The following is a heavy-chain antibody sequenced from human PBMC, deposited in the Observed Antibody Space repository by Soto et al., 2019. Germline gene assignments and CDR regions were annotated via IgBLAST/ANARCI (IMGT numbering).Heavy chain of an antibody. CDR3: ARALQQLDFDY. Sequence: QVQLVQSGAEVKKPGSSVKVSCKASGGTFSSYTISWVRQAPGQGLEWMGRIIPILGIANYAQKFQGRVTIPADKSTSTAYMELSSLRSEDTAVYYCARALQQLDFDYWGQGTLVTVSS. CDR1: GGTFSSYT. V-gene: IGHV1-69*02. CDR2: IIPILGIA. J-gene: IGHJ4*02. D-gene: IGHD6-13*01.